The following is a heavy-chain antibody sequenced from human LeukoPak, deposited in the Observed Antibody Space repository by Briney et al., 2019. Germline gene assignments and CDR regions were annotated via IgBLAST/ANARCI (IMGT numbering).Heavy chain of an antibody. D-gene: IGHD3-10*01. CDR2: VAGAGDT. J-gene: IGHJ5*02. V-gene: IGHV3-13*01. CDR3: ARGGIRGVTWNWLDP. Sequence: GGSLRLSCAASGLSFSSYDMHWVRQATGRGLEWVSSVAGAGDTYYADSVKGRFTISRENGKNSLYLQMNSLTAGDTAVYYCARGGIRGVTWNWLDPWGQGTLVTVSS. CDR1: GLSFSSYD.